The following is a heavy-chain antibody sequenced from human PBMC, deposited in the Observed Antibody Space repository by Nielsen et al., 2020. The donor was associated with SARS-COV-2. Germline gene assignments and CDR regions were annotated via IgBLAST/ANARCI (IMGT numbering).Heavy chain of an antibody. CDR3: ATEGGYSIY. CDR1: GYTFTGYY. V-gene: IGHV1-2*02. Sequence: ASVKVSCKASGYTFTGYYMHWVRQAPGQGLEWMGWINPNSGGTSYAQKFQGRVTMTRDTSTSTVYMELSSLRSEDTAVYYCATEGGYSIYWGQGTLVTVSS. J-gene: IGHJ4*02. D-gene: IGHD3-10*01. CDR2: INPNSGGT.